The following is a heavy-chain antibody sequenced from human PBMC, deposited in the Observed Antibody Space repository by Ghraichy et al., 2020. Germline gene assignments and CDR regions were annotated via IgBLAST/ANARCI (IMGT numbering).Heavy chain of an antibody. J-gene: IGHJ4*02. V-gene: IGHV3-7*01. CDR3: ARHSGSYFDY. D-gene: IGHD1-26*01. CDR2: IKQDGSEK. CDR1: GFTISSYW. Sequence: GGSLRLSCAASGFTISSYWMTWVRQAPGKGLEWVDNIKQDGSEKYYVDYVKGRFTISRDNAKNSLNLQMNSQRAEETAVYYCARHSGSYFDYWGQGTLVTVSS.